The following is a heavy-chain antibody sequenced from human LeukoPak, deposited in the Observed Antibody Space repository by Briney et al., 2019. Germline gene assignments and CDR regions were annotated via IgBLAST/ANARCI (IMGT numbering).Heavy chain of an antibody. CDR3: ARGGRLGSLDY. Sequence: GGSLRLSCAASGSNFSSHWMTWVRQAPGKGLEWLANIKQDGSEKYYVDSVKGRFTISRDNTKSSLILQMNGLRADDTALYYCARGGRLGSLDYWGQGTLVTVSS. V-gene: IGHV3-7*01. D-gene: IGHD6-19*01. CDR1: GSNFSSHW. J-gene: IGHJ4*02. CDR2: IKQDGSEK.